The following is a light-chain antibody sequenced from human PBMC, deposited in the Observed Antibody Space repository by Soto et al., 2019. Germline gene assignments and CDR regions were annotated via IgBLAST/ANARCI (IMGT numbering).Light chain of an antibody. Sequence: DIQMTQSPSTLSVSLGDRITITCRASEDIDTSLAWFQQRPGKAPKVLIAGASGLMNGVPSTFSGSGSGTEFALTISSVQPDDFATSFCQHYDTFSWTFGQGTKVDI. J-gene: IGKJ1*01. CDR2: GAS. CDR3: QHYDTFSWT. CDR1: EDIDTS. V-gene: IGKV1-5*01.